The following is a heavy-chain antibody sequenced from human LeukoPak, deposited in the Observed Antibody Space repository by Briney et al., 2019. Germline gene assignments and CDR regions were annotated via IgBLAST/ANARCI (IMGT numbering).Heavy chain of an antibody. D-gene: IGHD6-19*01. J-gene: IGHJ4*02. CDR1: GFTFSSHW. CDR2: IKQDGSEK. Sequence: PGGSLRLSCAASGFTFSSHWMYWVRQGPGKGLEWVANIKQDGSEKYYVDSVKGRFTISRDNAKNSLYLQMNSLRAEDTAVYYCAREFRGQWLVLSGLYYFDYWGQGTLVTVSS. CDR3: AREFRGQWLVLSGLYYFDY. V-gene: IGHV3-7*01.